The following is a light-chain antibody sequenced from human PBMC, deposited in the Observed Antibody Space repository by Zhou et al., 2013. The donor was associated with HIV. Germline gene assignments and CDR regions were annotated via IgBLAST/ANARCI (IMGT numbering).Light chain of an antibody. CDR2: SGS. CDR1: QGLTDR. V-gene: IGKV3-15*01. J-gene: IGKJ1*01. CDR3: QQYHDWPWT. Sequence: EIKMTQFPATLSLSPGEKATLSCRASQGLTDRLAWYQHQPGQAPRLLIYSGSNRAIGVPDRFSGSGSGTQFTLTISSMQSEDVGLYYCQQYHDWPWTFGQGTKVEI.